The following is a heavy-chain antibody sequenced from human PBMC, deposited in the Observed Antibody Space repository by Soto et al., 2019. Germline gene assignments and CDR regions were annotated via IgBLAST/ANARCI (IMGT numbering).Heavy chain of an antibody. Sequence: GGSLRLSCAASGFTFSSYEMNWVRQAPGKGLEWVSYISSSGSTIYYADSVKGRFTISRDNAKNSLYLQMNSLRAEDTAVYYCARDAYDSSGYYLWLWDYWGQGTLVTVSS. CDR1: GFTFSSYE. V-gene: IGHV3-48*03. CDR3: ARDAYDSSGYYLWLWDY. CDR2: ISSSGSTI. D-gene: IGHD3-22*01. J-gene: IGHJ4*02.